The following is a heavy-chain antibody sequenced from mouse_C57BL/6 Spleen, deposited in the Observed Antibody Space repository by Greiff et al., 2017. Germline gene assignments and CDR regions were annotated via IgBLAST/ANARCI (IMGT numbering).Heavy chain of an antibody. CDR2: IDPSDSST. CDR3: AGRAYGNYDWYFDV. Sequence: VQLQQPGAELVRPGTSVKLSCKASGYTFTSYWMHWVKQRPGQGLEWIGVIDPSDSSTNYNQKFKGKATLTVDTSSSTAYMQLSSLTSEDSAVYYCAGRAYGNYDWYFDVWGTGTTVTVSS. D-gene: IGHD2-10*02. CDR1: GYTFTSYW. V-gene: IGHV1-59*01. J-gene: IGHJ1*03.